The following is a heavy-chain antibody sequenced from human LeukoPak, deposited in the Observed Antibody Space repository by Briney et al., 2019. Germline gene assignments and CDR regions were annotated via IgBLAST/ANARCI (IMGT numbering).Heavy chain of an antibody. J-gene: IGHJ3*02. D-gene: IGHD2-2*01. CDR1: GGTFSSYA. CDR2: IIPIFGTA. CDR3: AVCSSTSCPVLDAFDI. V-gene: IGHV1-69*13. Sequence: SVKVSCKASGGTFSSYAISWVRQAPGQGLEWMGGIIPIFGTANYAQKFQGRVTITADESTSTAYMELSSLRSEDTAVYYCAVCSSTSCPVLDAFDIWGQGTMVTVSS.